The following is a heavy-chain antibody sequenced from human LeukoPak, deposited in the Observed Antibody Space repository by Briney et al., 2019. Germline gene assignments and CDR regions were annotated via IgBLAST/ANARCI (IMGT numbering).Heavy chain of an antibody. CDR1: GFTFSNYA. V-gene: IGHV3-23*01. CDR3: AKWGDYDILTGYYDSDY. Sequence: GGPLRLSCAASGFTFSNYAMSWVRQAPGKGLEWVSATVGSGGSTYYADSVKGRFTISRDNPKNTLYLQMNSLRAEDTAVYYCAKWGDYDILTGYYDSDYWGQGTLVTVSS. CDR2: TVGSGGST. D-gene: IGHD3-9*01. J-gene: IGHJ4*02.